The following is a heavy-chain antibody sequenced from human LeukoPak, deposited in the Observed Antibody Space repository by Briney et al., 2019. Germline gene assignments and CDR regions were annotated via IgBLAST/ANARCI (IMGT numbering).Heavy chain of an antibody. Sequence: GGSLRLSCAASGFTFSDYYMSWIRQAPGKGLEWVSYISSSGSTIYYADSVKGRFTISRDNAKNSLYLQMDSLRAEDTAVYYCARDHGGVVIDPYFDYWGQGTLVTVSS. D-gene: IGHD3-22*01. CDR3: ARDHGGVVIDPYFDY. CDR1: GFTFSDYY. V-gene: IGHV3-11*01. J-gene: IGHJ4*02. CDR2: ISSSGSTI.